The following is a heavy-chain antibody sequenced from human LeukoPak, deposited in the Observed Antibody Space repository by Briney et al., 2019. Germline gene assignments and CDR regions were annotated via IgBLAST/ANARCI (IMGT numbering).Heavy chain of an antibody. V-gene: IGHV3-11*01. CDR3: AIDGAGFDT. Sequence: GGSLSLSCAASGFTFNDYYMSWIRQAPGKGLEWLSYINIGGTNTHYADSVKGRFTISRDNAKKSLYLEMNNLRAEDTAVYYCAIDGAGFDTWGQGVLVTVSS. CDR1: GFTFNDYY. CDR2: INIGGTNT. J-gene: IGHJ5*02.